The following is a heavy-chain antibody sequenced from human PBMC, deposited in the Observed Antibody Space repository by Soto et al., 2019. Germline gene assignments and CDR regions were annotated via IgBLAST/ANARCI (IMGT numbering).Heavy chain of an antibody. D-gene: IGHD1-7*01. CDR1: GGSISSSSYY. Sequence: QLQLQESGPGLVKPSETLSLTCTVSGGSISSSSYYWGWIRQPPGKGLEWIGRIYYRGSTYYSPSLKSRVTISVDTSKNQFSLKLSSVTAADTAVYYCARRDGAWNYPYWGQGTLVTVSS. CDR2: IYYRGST. CDR3: ARRDGAWNYPY. V-gene: IGHV4-39*01. J-gene: IGHJ4*02.